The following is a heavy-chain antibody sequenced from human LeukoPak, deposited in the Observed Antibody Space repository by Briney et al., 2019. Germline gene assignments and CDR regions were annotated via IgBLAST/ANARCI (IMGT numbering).Heavy chain of an antibody. J-gene: IGHJ5*02. CDR1: GGTFSSYA. Sequence: GASVTVSCTASGGTFSSYAISWVRQAPGQGLEWMGGIIPIFGTANYAQKFQGRVTITADESTSTAYMELSSLRSEDTAVYYCARGFDYDSSGSHPSWYDPWGQGTLVTVSS. CDR3: ARGFDYDSSGSHPSWYDP. D-gene: IGHD3-22*01. V-gene: IGHV1-69*13. CDR2: IIPIFGTA.